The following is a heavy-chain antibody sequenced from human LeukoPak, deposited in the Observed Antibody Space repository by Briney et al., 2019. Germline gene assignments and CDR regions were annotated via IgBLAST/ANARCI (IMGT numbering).Heavy chain of an antibody. Sequence: GGSLRLSCAASGFTFSSSAMHWVRQAPDNGLEWVAVISYDGSNKYYADSVKGRFTISRDNSKNTLYLQMNSLRADDTAVYYCARDHTIAVPGPFDYWGQGALVTVSS. D-gene: IGHD6-19*01. CDR3: ARDHTIAVPGPFDY. CDR1: GFTFSSSA. CDR2: ISYDGSNK. V-gene: IGHV3-30-3*01. J-gene: IGHJ4*02.